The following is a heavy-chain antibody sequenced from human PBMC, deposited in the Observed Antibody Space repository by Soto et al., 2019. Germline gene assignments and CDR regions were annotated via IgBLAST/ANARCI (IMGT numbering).Heavy chain of an antibody. J-gene: IGHJ6*03. CDR2: VHASGTS. CDR3: ARRVDFPHYMDV. Sequence: VQLQESGPGLVKPSETLSLTCTVSGDSISPYYWTWIRQPPGKGLEFIGCVHASGTSTYNPSLESRVTMSVDTSKNHFSLRLQSVIAADTAVYYCARRVDFPHYMDVWGKGTTVTVSS. CDR1: GDSISPYY. D-gene: IGHD5-12*01. V-gene: IGHV4-4*08.